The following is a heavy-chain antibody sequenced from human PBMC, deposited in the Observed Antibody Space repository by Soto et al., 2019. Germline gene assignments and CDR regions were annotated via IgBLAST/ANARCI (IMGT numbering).Heavy chain of an antibody. D-gene: IGHD6-13*01. Sequence: QVQLQQWGAGLLKPSETLSLTCAVYGGSFSGYYWSWIRQPPGKGLEWIGEINHSGSTNYNPSLKGRVTISVDTSKNQFSLKLSSVTAADKAVYYCARDSSTRNGMDVWGQGTTVTVSS. V-gene: IGHV4-34*01. CDR3: ARDSSTRNGMDV. CDR1: GGSFSGYY. J-gene: IGHJ6*02. CDR2: INHSGST.